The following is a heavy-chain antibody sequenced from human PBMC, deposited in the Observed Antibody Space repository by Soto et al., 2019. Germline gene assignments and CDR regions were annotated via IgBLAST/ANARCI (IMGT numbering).Heavy chain of an antibody. CDR3: ALGYNCNYYFDY. J-gene: IGHJ4*02. Sequence: QVHLVQSGAEVKKPGASVRLSCQASGQTFTITRFPMHWVRQATGQRLEWMGLINVCNDNTTYSQKFQGRVTIPRDPSALTAYMELSSLRSEDTAGYYCALGYNCNYYFDYWCQGTLVTVSS. V-gene: IGHV1-3*01. CDR2: INVCNDNT. CDR1: GQTFTITRFP. D-gene: IGHD1-7*01.